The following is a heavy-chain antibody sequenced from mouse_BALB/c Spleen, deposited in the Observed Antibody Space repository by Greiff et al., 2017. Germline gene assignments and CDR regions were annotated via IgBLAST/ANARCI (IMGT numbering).Heavy chain of an antibody. CDR3: ARRGYGSSPYWYFDV. Sequence: EVQGVESGGGLVQPGGSLKLSCAASGFTFSSYTMSWVRQTPEKRLEWVAYISNGGGSTYYPDTVKGRFTISRDNAKNTLYLQMSSLKSEDTAMYYCARRGYGSSPYWYFDVWGAGTTVTVSS. J-gene: IGHJ1*01. V-gene: IGHV5-12-2*01. D-gene: IGHD1-1*01. CDR1: GFTFSSYT. CDR2: ISNGGGST.